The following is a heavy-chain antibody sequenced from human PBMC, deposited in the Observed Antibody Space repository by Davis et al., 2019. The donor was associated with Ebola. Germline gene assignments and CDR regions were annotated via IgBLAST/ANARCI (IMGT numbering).Heavy chain of an antibody. CDR1: GFTFSSYG. CDR2: IWYDGSNK. CDR3: AKGLTSRHQLVPYFDY. Sequence: GESLKISCAASGFTFSSYGMHWVRQAPGKGLEWVAVIWYDGSNKYFADSVKGRFTISRDNSNNTLYLQMNGLRADDTAFYYCAKGLTSRHQLVPYFDYWGQGTLVTVSS. J-gene: IGHJ4*02. V-gene: IGHV3-30*02. D-gene: IGHD1-1*01.